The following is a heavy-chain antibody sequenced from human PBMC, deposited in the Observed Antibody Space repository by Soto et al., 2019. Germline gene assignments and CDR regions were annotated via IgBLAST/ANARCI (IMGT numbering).Heavy chain of an antibody. CDR2: TYYRSKWYN. CDR3: ASFIPPGGPAAPYYYGMDV. V-gene: IGHV6-1*01. Sequence: PSQTLSLTCAISGDSVSSNSAAWNWIRQSPSRGLEWLGRTYYRSKWYNDYAVSVKSRITINPDTSKNQFSLQLNSVTPEDTAVYYCASFIPPGGPAAPYYYGMDVWGQGTTVTVSS. CDR1: GDSVSSNSAA. D-gene: IGHD2-2*01. J-gene: IGHJ6*02.